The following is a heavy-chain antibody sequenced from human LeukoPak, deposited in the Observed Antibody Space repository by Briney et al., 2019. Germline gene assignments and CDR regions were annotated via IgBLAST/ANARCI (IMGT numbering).Heavy chain of an antibody. CDR1: GYTFTSYY. Sequence: ASVKVSCKASGYTFTSYYMHWVRQAPGQGLEWMGWMNPNSGNTGYAQKFQGRVTFSRNTSITTAYMELSSLRSEDTAVYYCARAIRADRRGSWFDPWGQGTLVTVSS. CDR2: MNPNSGNT. J-gene: IGHJ5*02. V-gene: IGHV1-8*03. CDR3: ARAIRADRRGSWFDP. D-gene: IGHD6-6*01.